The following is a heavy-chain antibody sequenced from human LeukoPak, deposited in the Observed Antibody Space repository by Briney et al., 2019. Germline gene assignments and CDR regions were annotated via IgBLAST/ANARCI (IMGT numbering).Heavy chain of an antibody. CDR1: GYTFTSYG. V-gene: IGHV1-18*01. J-gene: IGHJ6*02. CDR3: ARLRFLEWLLQYYYYGMDV. D-gene: IGHD3-3*01. CDR2: ISAYNGNT. Sequence: GASVKVSCKASGYTFTSYGISWVRQAPGQGLEWMGWISAYNGNTNYAQKLQGGVTMTTDTSTSTAYMELRSLRSDDTAVYYCARLRFLEWLLQYYYYGMDVWGQGTTVTVSS.